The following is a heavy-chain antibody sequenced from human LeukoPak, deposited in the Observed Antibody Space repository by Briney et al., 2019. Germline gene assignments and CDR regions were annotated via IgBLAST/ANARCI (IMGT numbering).Heavy chain of an antibody. CDR2: SNWNGGRT. CDR1: GFTFENHG. D-gene: IGHD2-2*01. CDR3: ARDRSSSSWNAAFNI. J-gene: IGHJ3*02. Sequence: GGSLRLSCAASGFTFENHGMSWVRQAPGKGLEWVSVSNWNGGRTGYADSVKGRFTISTDNAKNSLYLQMNSVRAEDTALYFCARDRSSSSWNAAFNIWGQGTTLTVSS. V-gene: IGHV3-20*04.